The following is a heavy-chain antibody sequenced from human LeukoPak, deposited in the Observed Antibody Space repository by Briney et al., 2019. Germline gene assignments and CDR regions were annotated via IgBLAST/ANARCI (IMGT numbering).Heavy chain of an antibody. J-gene: IGHJ6*03. CDR3: ARRPIWSGVDYYCMDV. Sequence: PSETLSLTCTVSGGSVDTYYWSWIRQPPGKALEWIGYTHYSGSSNYSPSLKNRVTMSVDTSKNQFSLELSSVTAADTAVYYCARRPIWSGVDYYCMDVWGKGTTVIVSS. CDR2: THYSGSS. CDR1: GGSVDTYY. V-gene: IGHV4-59*08. D-gene: IGHD3-3*01.